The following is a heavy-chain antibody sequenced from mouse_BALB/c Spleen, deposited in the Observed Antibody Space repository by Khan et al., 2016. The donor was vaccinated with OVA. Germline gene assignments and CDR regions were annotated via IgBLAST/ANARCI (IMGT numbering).Heavy chain of an antibody. V-gene: IGHV5-9-3*01. D-gene: IGHD1-1*02. CDR3: ARHLGYYGQNAYFDY. CDR2: ISSGGTYT. Sequence: EVQLVESGGGLVRPGGSLKLSCAASGFSFSSYSMSWVRQTPEKRLEWVATISSGGTYTYYPDSVKGRFTFSRDNAKNTLYVKKSRLKSKDTAMYYCARHLGYYGQNAYFDYWGQGTTLTVSS. J-gene: IGHJ2*01. CDR1: GFSFSSYS.